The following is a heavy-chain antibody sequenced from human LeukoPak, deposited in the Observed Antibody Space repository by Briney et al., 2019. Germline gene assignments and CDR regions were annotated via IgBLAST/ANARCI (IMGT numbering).Heavy chain of an antibody. CDR2: IYPGDSDT. Sequence: GESLKISFKGSGYSFTSYWIGWVRPMPGKGLEWMGIIYPGDSDTRYSPSFQGQVTISADKSISTAYLQWSSLKASDTAMYYCARRFDFWSGAPRTYNWFDPWGQGTLVTVSS. D-gene: IGHD3-3*01. CDR1: GYSFTSYW. V-gene: IGHV5-51*01. J-gene: IGHJ5*02. CDR3: ARRFDFWSGAPRTYNWFDP.